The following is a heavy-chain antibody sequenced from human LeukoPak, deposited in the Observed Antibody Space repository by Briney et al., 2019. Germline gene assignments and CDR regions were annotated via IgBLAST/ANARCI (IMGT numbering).Heavy chain of an antibody. CDR1: GGSISSYY. CDR3: ATLITIFAVVNAYFDY. CDR2: IYTSGST. J-gene: IGHJ4*02. D-gene: IGHD3-3*01. Sequence: SETLSLTCTVSGGSISSYYWSWIRQPAGKGLEWIGRIYTSGSTNYNPSLKSRVTMSVDTSKNQFSLKLSSVTAADTAVYYCATLITIFAVVNAYFDYWGQGTLVTVSS. V-gene: IGHV4-4*07.